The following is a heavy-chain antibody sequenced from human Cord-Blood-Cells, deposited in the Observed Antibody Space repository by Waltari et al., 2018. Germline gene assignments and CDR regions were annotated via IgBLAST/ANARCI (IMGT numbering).Heavy chain of an antibody. D-gene: IGHD3-10*01. CDR3: AKGHRRSYYEIDY. CDR1: GFTFSSYG. V-gene: IGHV3-30*18. CDR2: ISYDGSNK. Sequence: QVQLVESGGGVVQPGRSLRLSCAASGFTFSSYGMHWVRQAPGKGLEWVAVISYDGSNKYYADSVKGRFTISRDNSKNTLYLQMNSLRAEDTAVYYCAKGHRRSYYEIDYWGQGTLVTVSS. J-gene: IGHJ4*02.